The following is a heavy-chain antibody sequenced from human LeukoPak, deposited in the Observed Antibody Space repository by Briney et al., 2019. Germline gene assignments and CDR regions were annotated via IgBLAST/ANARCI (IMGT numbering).Heavy chain of an antibody. CDR2: ITGDGAGT. Sequence: GGSPRLSCAASGFIFDDYAMHWVRQAPGKGLEWVSLITGDGAGTYYEDSVKGRFTISRDNSKNSLYLIMNSLRTEDTALYYCTKGRVATVGGAKYAMDVWGQGTTVTVSS. V-gene: IGHV3-43*02. CDR3: TKGRVATVGGAKYAMDV. D-gene: IGHD5-12*01. CDR1: GFIFDDYA. J-gene: IGHJ6*02.